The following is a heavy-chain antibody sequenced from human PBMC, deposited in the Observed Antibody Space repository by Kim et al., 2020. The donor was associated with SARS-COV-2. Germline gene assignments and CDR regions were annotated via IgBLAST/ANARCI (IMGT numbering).Heavy chain of an antibody. V-gene: IGHV3-53*01. CDR1: GFTVSSNY. CDR2: IYSGGST. CDR3: ARMDGYSTSQVYYYYGMDV. D-gene: IGHD6-13*01. Sequence: GGSLRLSCAASGFTVSSNYMSWVRQAPGKGLEWVSVIYSGGSTYYADSVKGRFTISRDNSKNTLYLQMNSLRAEDTAVYYCARMDGYSTSQVYYYYGMDVWGQGTTVAVSS. J-gene: IGHJ6*02.